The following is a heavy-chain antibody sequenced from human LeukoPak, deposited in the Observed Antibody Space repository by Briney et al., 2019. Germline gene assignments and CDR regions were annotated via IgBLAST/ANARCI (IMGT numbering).Heavy chain of an antibody. D-gene: IGHD6-13*01. V-gene: IGHV1-8*01. Sequence: ASVKVSSKASGYTFTSYDINWVRQATGQGLEWMGWMNPNSGNTGYAQKFQGRVTMTRNTSISTAYMELSSLRSEDTAVYYCARGRYSSSWYSVEGYYYYGMDVWGQGTTVTVSS. J-gene: IGHJ6*02. CDR1: GYTFTSYD. CDR3: ARGRYSSSWYSVEGYYYYGMDV. CDR2: MNPNSGNT.